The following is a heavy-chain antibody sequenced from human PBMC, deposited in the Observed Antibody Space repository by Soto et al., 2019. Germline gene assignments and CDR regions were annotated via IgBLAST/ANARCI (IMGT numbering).Heavy chain of an antibody. J-gene: IGHJ4*02. CDR3: AKQTLTWFGDHRSYFDY. CDR2: ISGSGDRT. CDR1: EFTFSSYA. Sequence: EVQLLESGGGLVQPGGSLRLSCAASEFTFSSYAMSWVRQAQGMGLEWVSGISGSGDRTFYADSVEGRFTITRENSKITLYLHMNNLRAEDTVIYYCAKQTLTWFGDHRSYFDYWGQGTMVTVSS. D-gene: IGHD3-10*01. V-gene: IGHV3-23*01.